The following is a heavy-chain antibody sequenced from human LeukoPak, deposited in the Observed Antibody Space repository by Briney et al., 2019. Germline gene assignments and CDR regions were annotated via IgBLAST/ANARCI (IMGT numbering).Heavy chain of an antibody. Sequence: SETLSLTCTVSGYSISSGYYWGWIRQPPGKGLEWIGSIYHSGSTYYNPSLKSRVTISVDTSKNQFSLKLSSVTAADTAVYYCASYYYGSGSYYEATAFDIWGQGTMVTVSS. J-gene: IGHJ3*02. CDR3: ASYYYGSGSYYEATAFDI. CDR1: GYSISSGYY. D-gene: IGHD3-10*01. CDR2: IYHSGST. V-gene: IGHV4-38-2*02.